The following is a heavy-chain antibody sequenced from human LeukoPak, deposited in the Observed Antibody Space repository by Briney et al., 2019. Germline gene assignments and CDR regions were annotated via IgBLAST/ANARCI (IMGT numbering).Heavy chain of an antibody. CDR3: ARGEWFGDILYI. D-gene: IGHD3-10*01. CDR1: GGSISSNSYY. Sequence: SETLSLTCTVSGGSISSNSYYWSWIRQPAGKGLEWIGRIYTSGSTNYNPSLKSRVTISVDTSKNQFSLKLSSVTAADTAVYYCARGEWFGDILYIWGQGTMVTVSS. CDR2: IYTSGST. V-gene: IGHV4-61*02. J-gene: IGHJ3*02.